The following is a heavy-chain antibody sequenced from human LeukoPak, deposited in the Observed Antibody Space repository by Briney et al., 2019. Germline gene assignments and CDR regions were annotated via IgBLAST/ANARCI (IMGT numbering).Heavy chain of an antibody. V-gene: IGHV3-23*01. CDR2: ISGSGGST. D-gene: IGHD6-19*01. CDR1: GFTFSSYA. Sequence: PGGSLRLFCAASGFTFSSYAMSWVRQAPGKGLEWVSAISGSGGSTYYADSVKGRFTISRDNSKNTLYLQKNSLRAEDTAVYYCAKGNWENRLAPVAGDFYYYYGMDVWGQGTTVTVSS. J-gene: IGHJ6*02. CDR3: AKGNWENRLAPVAGDFYYYYGMDV.